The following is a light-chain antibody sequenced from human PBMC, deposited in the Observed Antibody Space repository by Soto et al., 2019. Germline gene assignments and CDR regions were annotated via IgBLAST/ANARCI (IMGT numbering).Light chain of an antibody. J-gene: IGKJ5*01. CDR2: SAS. CDR3: QKFNTAPLT. Sequence: DIQMTQSPSSLSASVGDRVTITCRASQDISVYLAWYQQKPGKVPKLLIYSASTLQSGVPSRFSGSESEPDFTLTISSLQTEDVAPYFCQKFNTAPLTFGQGTRLEIK. V-gene: IGKV1-27*01. CDR1: QDISVY.